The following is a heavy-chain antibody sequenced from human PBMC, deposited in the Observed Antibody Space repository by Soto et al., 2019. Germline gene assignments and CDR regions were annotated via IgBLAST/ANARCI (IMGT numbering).Heavy chain of an antibody. D-gene: IGHD2-15*01. CDR1: VGSISSYY. CDR2: IYYSGST. J-gene: IGHJ5*02. V-gene: IGHV4-59*08. CDR3: ARLGDSGDIVVVGDYNWFDP. Sequence: SETLSITSTVSVGSISSYYWSWIRQPPGKGLEWIGYIYYSGSTNYNPSLKSRVTISVDTSKNQFSLKLSSVTAADTAVYYCARLGDSGDIVVVGDYNWFDPWGQGTLVTVSS.